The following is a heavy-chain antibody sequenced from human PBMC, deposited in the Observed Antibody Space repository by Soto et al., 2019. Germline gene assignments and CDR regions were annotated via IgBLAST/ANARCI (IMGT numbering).Heavy chain of an antibody. CDR1: GFTFSSYA. CDR2: ISGSGGST. Sequence: GGSLRLSCAASGFTFSSYAMSWVRQAPGKGLEWVSAISGSGGSTYYADSVKGRFTISRDNSKNTLYLQMYSLRAEDTAVYYCAKENCSSTSCYFGTDYWGQGTLVTVSS. CDR3: AKENCSSTSCYFGTDY. D-gene: IGHD2-2*01. J-gene: IGHJ4*02. V-gene: IGHV3-23*01.